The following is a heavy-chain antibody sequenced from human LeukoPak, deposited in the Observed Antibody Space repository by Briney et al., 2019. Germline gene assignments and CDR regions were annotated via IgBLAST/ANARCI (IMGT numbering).Heavy chain of an antibody. J-gene: IGHJ4*02. CDR1: GDSVSSSSAA. D-gene: IGHD3-10*01. V-gene: IGHV6-1*01. CDR2: TYYRSKWYN. Sequence: SQTLSLTCAISGDSVSSSSAAWNWIRQSPSRGLEWLGRTYYRSKWYNDYAVSVRGRITINPDTSKNQFSLQLNSVTPEDTAVYYCAREYGSGSYWGYYFDYWGQGTLVTVSS. CDR3: AREYGSGSYWGYYFDY.